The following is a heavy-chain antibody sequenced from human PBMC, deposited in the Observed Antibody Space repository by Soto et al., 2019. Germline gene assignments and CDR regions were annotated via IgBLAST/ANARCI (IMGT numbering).Heavy chain of an antibody. Sequence: GASVKVSCKTSGYTFTNYVVDCVRQAPGQVLEWMGWINSGNGNTKYSEKFQGRVTITRDTSASTAYMELNSLTSEDTAVYYCARGLTIFGVVIGYWGQGTLVTVSS. CDR2: INSGNGNT. CDR1: GYTFTNYV. V-gene: IGHV1-3*01. CDR3: ARGLTIFGVVIGY. J-gene: IGHJ4*02. D-gene: IGHD3-3*01.